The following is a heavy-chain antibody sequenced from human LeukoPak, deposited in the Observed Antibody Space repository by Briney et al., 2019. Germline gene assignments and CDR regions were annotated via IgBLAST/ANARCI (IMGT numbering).Heavy chain of an antibody. D-gene: IGHD3-10*01. V-gene: IGHV3-7*03. CDR3: ARDVKYGSGSYYFGYMDV. CDR1: GFTFSSYW. Sequence: GGSLRLSCAASGFTFSSYWMSWVRQAPGKGLEWVANIKQDGSEKYYVDSVKGRFTISRDNAKNSLYLQMNSLRAEDTAVYYCARDVKYGSGSYYFGYMDVWGKGTTVTISS. CDR2: IKQDGSEK. J-gene: IGHJ6*03.